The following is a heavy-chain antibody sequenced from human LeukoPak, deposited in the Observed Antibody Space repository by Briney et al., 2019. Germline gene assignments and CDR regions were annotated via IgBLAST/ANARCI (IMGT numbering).Heavy chain of an antibody. CDR2: IYGDDDKT. Sequence: GGSLRLSCLPSGFTFSNYAITWVRQAPGKGLEMVSGIYGDDDKTVYGDAVKGRFTISRDNSKNTLFLQMTSLRADDTAVYYCAKTQGYYDAWGQGALVTVSS. CDR3: AKTQGYYDA. V-gene: IGHV3-23*01. D-gene: IGHD2-15*01. J-gene: IGHJ5*02. CDR1: GFTFSNYA.